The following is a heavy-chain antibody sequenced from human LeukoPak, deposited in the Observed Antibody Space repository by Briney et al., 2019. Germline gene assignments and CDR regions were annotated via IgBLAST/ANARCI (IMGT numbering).Heavy chain of an antibody. CDR1: GFTLNTYW. V-gene: IGHV3-74*01. CDR2: INGDGSST. Sequence: PGGSLRLSCAASGFTLNTYWMHWVRQAPGKGLVWVSRINGDGSSTTYADSVKGRFTISRDNAKNTLYLQMNSLRAGDTAVYYCARGLAARGATMDVWGKGTTVTVSS. D-gene: IGHD5-12*01. CDR3: ARGLAARGATMDV. J-gene: IGHJ6*03.